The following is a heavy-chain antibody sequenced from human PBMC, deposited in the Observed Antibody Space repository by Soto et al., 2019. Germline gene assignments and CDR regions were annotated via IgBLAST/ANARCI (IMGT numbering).Heavy chain of an antibody. V-gene: IGHV4-59*08. D-gene: IGHD1-7*01. J-gene: IGHJ5*02. Sequence: QVQLQESGPGLVKPSETLSLTCTVSGGSINSYYRSWIRQPPGKGLEWIGYIYYSGSTNYNPSLKSRINISADTSKNQFSLKLSSVTAADTAVYYCARHISSGTNIAAIRSFDPWGQGTLVTVSS. CDR2: IYYSGST. CDR3: ARHISSGTNIAAIRSFDP. CDR1: GGSINSYY.